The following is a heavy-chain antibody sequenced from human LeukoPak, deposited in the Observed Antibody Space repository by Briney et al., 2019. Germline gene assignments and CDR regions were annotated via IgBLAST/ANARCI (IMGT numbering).Heavy chain of an antibody. V-gene: IGHV1-46*01. D-gene: IGHD2-21*02. CDR2: INPSGGST. Sequence: PGGSLRLSCAASGFTFSSYAMHWVRQAPGQGLEWMGIINPSGGSTSYAQKFQGRVTMTRDTSTSTVYMELSSLRSEDTAVYYCARDGVLAYCGGDCYLGRLILSPTSYYFDYWGQGTLVTVSS. CDR1: GFTFSSYA. J-gene: IGHJ4*02. CDR3: ARDGVLAYCGGDCYLGRLILSPTSYYFDY.